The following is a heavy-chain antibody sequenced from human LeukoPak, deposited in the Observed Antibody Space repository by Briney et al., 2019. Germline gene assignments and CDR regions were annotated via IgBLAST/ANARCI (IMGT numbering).Heavy chain of an antibody. CDR1: GYTFTGYY. V-gene: IGHV1-2*02. CDR3: ARGIAAAGTVFGYYYYYMDV. CDR2: INPDSGGT. Sequence: ASVKVSCKASGYTFTGYYMHWVRQAPGQGLEWMGWINPDSGGTNCAQKFQGRVTMTRDTPISTAYMELSRLRSDDTAVYYCARGIAAAGTVFGYYYYYMDVWGKGTTVTVSS. D-gene: IGHD6-13*01. J-gene: IGHJ6*03.